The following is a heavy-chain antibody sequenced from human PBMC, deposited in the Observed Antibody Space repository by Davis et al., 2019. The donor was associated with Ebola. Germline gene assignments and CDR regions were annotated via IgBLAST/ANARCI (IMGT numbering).Heavy chain of an antibody. J-gene: IGHJ4*02. D-gene: IGHD3-9*01. CDR2: ISCFNTNT. CDR1: GYTFTSYG. V-gene: IGHV1-18*04. CDR3: ARAPNYDVLTGTSSYYFDY. Sequence: ASVKVSCKSSGYTFTSYGLVWVRQAPGLGLEWMGWISCFNTNTNFAQKFQGRVTVSKDTSTNTAYMDLRSLTSDETAIYYCARAPNYDVLTGTSSYYFDYWGQGTLVTVSS.